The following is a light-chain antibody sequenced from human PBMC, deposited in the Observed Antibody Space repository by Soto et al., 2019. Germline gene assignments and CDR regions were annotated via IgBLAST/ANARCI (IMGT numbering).Light chain of an antibody. V-gene: IGLV2-23*01. CDR1: SSDVGGYNL. CDR2: EDS. CDR3: WSYAGSSTYVV. Sequence: QSALTQPASVSGSPGQSITISCTGTSSDVGGYNLVSWYQRHPDKAPKLMIYEDSRRPSGVSNRFSGSKSGNTASLTISGLQAEDGADYYCWSYAGSSTYVVFGGGTKVTVL. J-gene: IGLJ2*01.